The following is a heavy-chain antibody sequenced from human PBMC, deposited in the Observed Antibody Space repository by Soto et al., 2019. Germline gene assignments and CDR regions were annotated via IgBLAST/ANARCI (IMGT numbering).Heavy chain of an antibody. CDR3: ARDSMRSGWPDYFDY. D-gene: IGHD6-19*01. V-gene: IGHV1-69*01. J-gene: IGHJ4*02. CDR1: GGTFSSYA. CDR2: ILPIFGPA. Sequence: QVQLVPSWAEVNKPGSSVKVSCQASGGTFSSYAISWVRQAHVQGLEWMGRILPIFGPANYAQKFQGRVTITAEESTSTAYMELSSLRSEDTAVYYWARDSMRSGWPDYFDYWGQGTLVTVSS.